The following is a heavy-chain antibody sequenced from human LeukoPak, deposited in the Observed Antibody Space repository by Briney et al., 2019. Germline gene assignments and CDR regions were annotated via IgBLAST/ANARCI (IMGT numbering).Heavy chain of an antibody. J-gene: IGHJ4*02. CDR1: GFTFSNGW. Sequence: PGGSLRLSCAASGFTFSNGWMSWVRQAPRKGLEWVGQIKTESDGATTDYAAPVKGRFTISRDDSKNTLFLQMNSLKTEDTALSYCTWSGLKIESWGQGTLVTVPS. V-gene: IGHV3-15*01. CDR2: IKTESDGATT. D-gene: IGHD3-3*01. CDR3: TWSGLKIES.